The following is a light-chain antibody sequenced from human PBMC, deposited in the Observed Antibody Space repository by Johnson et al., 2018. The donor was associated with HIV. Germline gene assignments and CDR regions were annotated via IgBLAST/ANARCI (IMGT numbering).Light chain of an antibody. CDR3: GTWDSSLRVGF. CDR2: ENN. J-gene: IGLJ1*01. Sequence: QSVLTQPPSVSAAPGQKVTISCSGSSSNIGNNYVSWYQQLPGTAPKLLISENNKLPSVIPDRFSGSKSGTSATLRITALQPGDEADYYCGTWDSSLRVGFFGTGTKVTVL. V-gene: IGLV1-51*02. CDR1: SSNIGNNY.